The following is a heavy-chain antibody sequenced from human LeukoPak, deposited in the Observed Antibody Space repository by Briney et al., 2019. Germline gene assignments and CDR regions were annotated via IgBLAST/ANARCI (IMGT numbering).Heavy chain of an antibody. CDR2: INHSGST. J-gene: IGHJ6*02. Sequence: PSETLSLTCAVYGGSFSGYYWSWIPQPPGKGLGWIGEINHSGSTNYHPSLKSRVTISVDTSNNQLSLNLSSVTAADTSVYYCVRLSYYFYGLDVWGQGTTVTVSS. CDR3: VRLSYYFYGLDV. CDR1: GGSFSGYY. V-gene: IGHV4-34*01.